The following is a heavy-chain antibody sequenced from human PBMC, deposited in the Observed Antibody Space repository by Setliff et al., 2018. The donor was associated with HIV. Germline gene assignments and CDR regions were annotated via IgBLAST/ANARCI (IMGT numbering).Heavy chain of an antibody. CDR2: VNPKFGGT. CDR3: ARDLSTHWSGYPLGF. D-gene: IGHD3-3*01. V-gene: IGHV1-2*02. Sequence: ASVKVSCKAAGGSFNNYAISWVRQAPGQGLEWVGWVNPKFGGTLYAQKFRGRVTMTRDMSINTVYLELSSLSSDDTAVYYCARDLSTHWSGYPLGFWGPGTLVTVS. J-gene: IGHJ4*02. CDR1: GGSFNNYA.